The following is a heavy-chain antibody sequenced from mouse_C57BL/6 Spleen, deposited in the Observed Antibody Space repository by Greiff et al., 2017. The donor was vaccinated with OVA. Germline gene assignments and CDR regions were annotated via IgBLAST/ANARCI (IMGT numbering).Heavy chain of an antibody. D-gene: IGHD1-1*01. CDR2: INPSSGYT. CDR3: ARVGSSYGDFDV. J-gene: IGHJ1*03. V-gene: IGHV1-7*01. CDR1: GYTFTSYW. Sequence: QVQLQQSGAELAKPGASVKLSCKASGYTFTSYWMNWVKQRPGKGLEWIGYINPSSGYTKYNQKFKDKATLTADKSSSTSYMQLSSLTYEDSAVYCGARVGSSYGDFDVWGTGTTVTVSS.